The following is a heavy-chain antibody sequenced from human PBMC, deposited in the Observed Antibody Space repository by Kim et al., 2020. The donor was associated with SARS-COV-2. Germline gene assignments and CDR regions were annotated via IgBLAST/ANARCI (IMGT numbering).Heavy chain of an antibody. V-gene: IGHV2-5*02. D-gene: IGHD3-9*01. CDR1: GFSLSTSGVG. CDR2: IYWDDDK. Sequence: SGPTLVNPTQTLTLTCTFSGFSLSTSGVGVGWIRQPPGKALEWLALIYWDDDKRYSPSLKSRLTITKDTSKNQVVLTMTNMDPVDTATYYCAHSNDYDIFGGWFDPWGQGTLVTVSS. CDR3: AHSNDYDIFGGWFDP. J-gene: IGHJ5*02.